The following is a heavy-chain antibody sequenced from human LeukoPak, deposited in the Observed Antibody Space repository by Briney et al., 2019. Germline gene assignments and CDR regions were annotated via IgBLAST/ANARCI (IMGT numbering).Heavy chain of an antibody. CDR2: IRSKTEGETK. J-gene: IGHJ4*02. CDR3: ATGVVTGTSR. D-gene: IGHD1-1*01. V-gene: IGHV3-15*01. Sequence: PGGSLRLSCAVSRITFGNAWMSWVRQAPGKGLEWVARIRSKTEGETKEYAASVKGRFTISRDDSRSRLYLQMNSLKTEDTAVYYCATGVVTGTSRWGQGTLVTVSS. CDR1: RITFGNAW.